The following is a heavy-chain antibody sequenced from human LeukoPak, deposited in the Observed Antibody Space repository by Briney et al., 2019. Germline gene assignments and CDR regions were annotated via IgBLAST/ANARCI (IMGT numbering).Heavy chain of an antibody. D-gene: IGHD2-2*02. CDR3: TRVPSQAYTVVVPAAILDYYYYGMDV. V-gene: IGHV1-69*02. J-gene: IGHJ6*02. CDR2: IIPILGIA. CDR1: GGTFSSYT. Sequence: ASVKVSCKDSGGTFSSYTISRVRQAPGQGLERMGRIIPILGIANYAQKFQRRVTITADKSTSTAYMELSSLRSENSAVYYCTRVPSQAYTVVVPAAILDYYYYGMDVWGQGTTVTVSS.